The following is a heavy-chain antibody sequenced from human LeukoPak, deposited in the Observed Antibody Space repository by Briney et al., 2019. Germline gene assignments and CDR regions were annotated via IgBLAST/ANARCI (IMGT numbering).Heavy chain of an antibody. V-gene: IGHV3-30*04. CDR3: ARRSGWYGGFDP. CDR2: ISYDGSNK. Sequence: GGSLRLSCAASGFTFSSYAMHWVRQAPGKGLEWVAVISYDGSNKYYADSVKGRYTISRDNSKNTLYLQMNSLRAEDTAVYYCARRSGWYGGFDPWGQGTLVTVSS. CDR1: GFTFSSYA. J-gene: IGHJ5*02. D-gene: IGHD6-19*01.